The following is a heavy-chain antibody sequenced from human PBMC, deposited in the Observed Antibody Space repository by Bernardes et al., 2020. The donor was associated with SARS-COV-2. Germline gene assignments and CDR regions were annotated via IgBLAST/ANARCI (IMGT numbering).Heavy chain of an antibody. CDR3: ARELKGGRDGFDI. Sequence: ASLKVSCKASGYTLSAYYMHWVRQAPGQGLEWMGWINPHSGGTNYAQKFQGRVTVTRDTSISTAYMELSRLTSDDTAVYYCARELKGGRDGFDIWGQGTMVTVAS. CDR1: GYTLSAYY. CDR2: INPHSGGT. J-gene: IGHJ3*02. V-gene: IGHV1-2*02.